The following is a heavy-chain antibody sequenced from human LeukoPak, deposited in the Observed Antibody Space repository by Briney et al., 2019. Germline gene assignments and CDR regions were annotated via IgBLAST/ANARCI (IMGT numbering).Heavy chain of an antibody. J-gene: IGHJ4*02. CDR1: GDSISGYY. V-gene: IGHV4-59*08. CDR3: ARIISAWYYFDY. Sequence: SETLSLTCTVSGDSISGYYWSWIRQPPGQGLEWIGYINHSGSTDYNPSLKSRVTMSVDTSKNQFSLKLSSVTAADTAVFYCARIISAWYYFDYWGQGTLVTVSS. D-gene: IGHD2-8*02. CDR2: INHSGST.